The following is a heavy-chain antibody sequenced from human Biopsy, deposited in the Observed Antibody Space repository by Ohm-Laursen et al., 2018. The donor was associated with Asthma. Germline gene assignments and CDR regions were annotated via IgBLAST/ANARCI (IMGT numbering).Heavy chain of an antibody. CDR3: ARGGLHYYEYYGMDV. J-gene: IGHJ6*02. CDR2: ISYDGRST. D-gene: IGHD2-21*02. Sequence: SLRLSCAAFGFTFDNYTMHWVRQAPGKGLEWVTIISYDGRSTYYADSVEGRFTISRDNSKNTLFLQMSSLRPEDTAVYYCARGGLHYYEYYGMDVWGQGTTATASS. V-gene: IGHV3-30*04. CDR1: GFTFDNYT.